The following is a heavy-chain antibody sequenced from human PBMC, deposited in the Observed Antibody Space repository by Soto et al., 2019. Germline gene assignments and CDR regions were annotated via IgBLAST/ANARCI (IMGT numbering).Heavy chain of an antibody. Sequence: GGSPRLSCAASGFTFSRFELHWVRQAPGKGLEWISYISSSGSTAYYASSVEGRFTISRDNANNSVYLQMDSLGAEDTALYYCTRAAWFPYLSFYWGQGVLVTVSS. CDR3: TRAAWFPYLSFY. CDR2: ISSSGSTA. D-gene: IGHD3-10*01. CDR1: GFTFSRFE. J-gene: IGHJ4*02. V-gene: IGHV3-48*03.